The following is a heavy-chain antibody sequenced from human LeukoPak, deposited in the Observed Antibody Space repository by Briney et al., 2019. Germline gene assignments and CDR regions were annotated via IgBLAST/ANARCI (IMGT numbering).Heavy chain of an antibody. V-gene: IGHV1-69*13. CDR2: IIPIFGTA. CDR1: GGTFSSYA. Sequence: SVKVSCKASGGTFSSYAISWVRQAPGQGLEWMGGIIPIFGTANYAQKFQGRVTITADESTSTAYMELSSLRSEDTAVYYCARDQGYDFWSGYRWLDPWGQGTLVTVSS. CDR3: ARDQGYDFWSGYRWLDP. D-gene: IGHD3-3*01. J-gene: IGHJ5*02.